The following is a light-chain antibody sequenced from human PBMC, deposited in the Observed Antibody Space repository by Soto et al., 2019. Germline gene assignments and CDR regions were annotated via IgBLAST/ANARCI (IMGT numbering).Light chain of an antibody. V-gene: IGKV3-20*01. Sequence: EIVLTQSPGTLSLSPGERSTLSCRASQSVSSSHLAWYQHKPGQAPRLLIYAASSRATGSPDRFSGGGSGTDFTLTISSLQPEDFATYYCQQIYNTPSTFGQGTRLEIK. CDR3: QQIYNTPST. J-gene: IGKJ5*01. CDR2: AAS. CDR1: QSVSSSH.